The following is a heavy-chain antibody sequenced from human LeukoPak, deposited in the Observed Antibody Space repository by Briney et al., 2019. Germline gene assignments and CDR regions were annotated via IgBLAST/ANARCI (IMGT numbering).Heavy chain of an antibody. Sequence: PSETLSLTCTVSGGSISGGDYYWSWIRQPPGKGLEWIGYIYYSGSTYYNPSLKSRVTISVDTSKNQFSLKLSSVTAADTAVYYCARDSVTIGGGFDYWGQGTLVTVSS. V-gene: IGHV4-31*03. D-gene: IGHD4-17*01. CDR2: IYYSGST. J-gene: IGHJ4*02. CDR1: GGSISGGDYY. CDR3: ARDSVTIGGGFDY.